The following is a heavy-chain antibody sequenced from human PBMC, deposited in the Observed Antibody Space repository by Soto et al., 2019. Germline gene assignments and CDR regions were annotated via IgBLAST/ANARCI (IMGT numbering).Heavy chain of an antibody. CDR3: ARDKITGLFDY. V-gene: IGHV4-34*01. CDR1: GGSFSGYY. CDR2: INPGGST. D-gene: IGHD2-8*02. Sequence: SETLSLTCAVYGGSFSGYYWTWIRQPPGTGLEWIGEINPGGSTYYNPSLKSRVTISVDTSKNQFSLKLTSVTATDTAVYYCARDKITGLFDYWGKGTLVT. J-gene: IGHJ4*02.